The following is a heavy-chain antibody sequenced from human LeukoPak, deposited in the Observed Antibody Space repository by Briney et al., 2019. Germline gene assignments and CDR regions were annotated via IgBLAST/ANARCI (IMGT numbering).Heavy chain of an antibody. CDR1: GFTFSSYA. D-gene: IGHD2-15*01. V-gene: IGHV3-23*01. CDR2: ISGSGGST. Sequence: PGGSLRLSCAASGFTFSSYAMSWVRQAPGKGLEWVSAISGSGGSTLYADSVKGRFTISRDNSKNTLYMQMNSLRVEDTAVYYCAKGGFCSAGSCYGGFDPWGQGTLVTVSS. J-gene: IGHJ5*02. CDR3: AKGGFCSAGSCYGGFDP.